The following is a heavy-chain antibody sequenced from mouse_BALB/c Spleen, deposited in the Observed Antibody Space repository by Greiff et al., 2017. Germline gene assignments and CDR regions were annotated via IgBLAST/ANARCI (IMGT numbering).Heavy chain of an antibody. Sequence: EVQLQESGPSLVKPSQTLSLTCSVTGDSITSGYWNWIRKFPGNKLEYMGYISYSGSTYYNPSLKSRISITRDTSKNQFFLQLNSVTTEDTATYYCARSGGYYRAWFAYWGQGTLVTVSA. CDR2: ISYSGST. D-gene: IGHD2-3*01. CDR3: ARSGGYYRAWFAY. V-gene: IGHV3-8*02. J-gene: IGHJ3*01. CDR1: GDSITSGY.